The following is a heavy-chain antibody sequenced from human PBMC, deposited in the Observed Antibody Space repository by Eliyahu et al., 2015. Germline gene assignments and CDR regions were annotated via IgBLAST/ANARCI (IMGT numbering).Heavy chain of an antibody. J-gene: IGHJ6*02. Sequence: EINHSGSTNYNPSLKSRVTISVDTSKNQFSLKLSSVTAPGPGVFFRARGGSSGWYYWNGMDVWGQGTTVTVSS. CDR2: INHSGST. V-gene: IGHV4-34*01. CDR3: ARGGSSGWYYWNGMDV. D-gene: IGHD6-19*01.